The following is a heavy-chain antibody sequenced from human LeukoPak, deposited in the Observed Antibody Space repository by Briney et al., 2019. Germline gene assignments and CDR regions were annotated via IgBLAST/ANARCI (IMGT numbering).Heavy chain of an antibody. CDR1: GFTFSSYE. CDR2: ISSSGSTI. Sequence: PGGSLRLSCAASGFTFSSYEMNWVRQAPGKGLEWVSYISSSGSTIYYADSVKGRFTISRDNAKNSLYLQMNSLRAEDTALYYCVRESFYYFNYWGQGTLVTVSS. J-gene: IGHJ4*02. V-gene: IGHV3-48*03. CDR3: VRESFYYFNY.